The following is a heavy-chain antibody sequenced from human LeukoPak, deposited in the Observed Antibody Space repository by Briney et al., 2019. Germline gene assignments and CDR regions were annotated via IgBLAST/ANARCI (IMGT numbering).Heavy chain of an antibody. D-gene: IGHD2-8*02. J-gene: IGHJ4*02. Sequence: GGSLRLSCAASGFTFSSYGMHWVRQAPGKGLEWVAFIRYDGSNKYYADSVKGRFTVSRDNSKSTLSLQMNSLRAEDTAIYYCATYRQVLLPFESWGQGTLVTVSS. CDR2: IRYDGSNK. CDR3: ATYRQVLLPFES. V-gene: IGHV3-30*02. CDR1: GFTFSSYG.